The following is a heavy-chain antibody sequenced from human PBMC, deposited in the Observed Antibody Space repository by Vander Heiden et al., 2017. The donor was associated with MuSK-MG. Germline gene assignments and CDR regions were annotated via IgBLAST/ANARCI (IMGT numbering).Heavy chain of an antibody. J-gene: IGHJ3*02. CDR2: IISMFATV. V-gene: IGHV1-69*01. CDR1: GGTLCNHI. Sequence: QVHLVQSGAVVKKPGSSVKVSCKGSGGTLCNHIVSWVRQAPGQGLDWMGGIISMFATVTYAQKFQGRVTITADESTNIVYMEVHNLTSEDTAVYYCARVREILGVTGGAFDIWGQGTQITVSS. CDR3: ARVREILGVTGGAFDI. D-gene: IGHD3-3*01.